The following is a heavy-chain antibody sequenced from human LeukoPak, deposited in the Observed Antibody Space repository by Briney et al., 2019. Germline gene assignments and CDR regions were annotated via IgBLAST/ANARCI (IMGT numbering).Heavy chain of an antibody. CDR3: ARRGDWWYFDD. Sequence: SETLSLTCSVSGVFISSSSYYWCWIRQTPGKGLEWIASKFSESTYYTPSLKSRVNIFIDTSSNQFSLRLSSVTAADTGVYYCARRGDWWYFDDWGQGTLVTVSS. CDR2: KFSEST. CDR1: GVFISSSSYY. D-gene: IGHD2-8*02. V-gene: IGHV4-39*01. J-gene: IGHJ4*02.